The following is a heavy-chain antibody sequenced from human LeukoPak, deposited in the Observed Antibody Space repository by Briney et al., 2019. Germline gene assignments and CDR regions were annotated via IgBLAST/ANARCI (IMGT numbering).Heavy chain of an antibody. J-gene: IGHJ4*02. CDR2: ISGGSGGT. CDR1: EFTFSSYA. CDR3: ARHTYYDASGSFDY. Sequence: PGGSLRLSCAASEFTFSSYAMSWVRQAPGKGLEWVSTISGGSGGTYYADSVKGRFTISRDNSKNTLYLHMNSLRAEDTALYHCARHTYYDASGSFDYWGQGTLVTVSS. V-gene: IGHV3-23*01. D-gene: IGHD3-22*01.